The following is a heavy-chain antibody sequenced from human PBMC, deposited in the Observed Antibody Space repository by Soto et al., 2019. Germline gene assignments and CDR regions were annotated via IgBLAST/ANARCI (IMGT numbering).Heavy chain of an antibody. V-gene: IGHV1-2*04. CDR2: INPNSGGT. CDR3: ARDHPISSYDILTGYSKPGPLGYYYYYGMDV. J-gene: IGHJ6*02. CDR1: GYTFTGYY. Sequence: ASVKVSCKASGYTFTGYYMHWVRQAPGQGLEWMGWINPNSGGTNYAQKFQGWVTMTRDTSISTAYMELSRLRSDDTAVYYCARDHPISSYDILTGYSKPGPLGYYYYYGMDVWGQGTTVTVSS. D-gene: IGHD3-9*01.